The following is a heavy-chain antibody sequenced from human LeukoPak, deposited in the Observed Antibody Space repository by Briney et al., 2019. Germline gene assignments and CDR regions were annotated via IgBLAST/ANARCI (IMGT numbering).Heavy chain of an antibody. Sequence: GGSLRLSRAASGFTFSSYAMSWVRQAPGKGLEWVSAISGSGGSTYYADSVKGRFTISRDNSKNTLYLQMNSLRAEDTAVYYCAKDGYYDSSGYYRYYGMDVWGQGTTVTVSS. CDR1: GFTFSSYA. CDR2: ISGSGGST. J-gene: IGHJ6*02. V-gene: IGHV3-23*01. CDR3: AKDGYYDSSGYYRYYGMDV. D-gene: IGHD3-22*01.